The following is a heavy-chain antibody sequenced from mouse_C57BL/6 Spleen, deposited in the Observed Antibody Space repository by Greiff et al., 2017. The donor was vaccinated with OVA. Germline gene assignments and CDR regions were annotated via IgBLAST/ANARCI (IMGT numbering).Heavy chain of an antibody. CDR2: IYPGDGDT. J-gene: IGHJ4*01. V-gene: IGHV1-80*01. CDR1: GYAFSSYW. Sequence: LVEPGASVKISCKASGYAFSSYWMNWVKQRPGKGLEWIGQIYPGDGDTNYNGKFKGKATLTADKSSSTAYMQLSSLTSEDSAVYFCARSPYYGSSYDYAMDYWGQGTSVTVSS. CDR3: ARSPYYGSSYDYAMDY. D-gene: IGHD1-1*01.